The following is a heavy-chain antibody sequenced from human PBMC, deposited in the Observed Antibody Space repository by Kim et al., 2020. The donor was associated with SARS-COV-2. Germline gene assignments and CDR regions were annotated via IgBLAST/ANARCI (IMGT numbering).Heavy chain of an antibody. CDR3: XREXTAILAEKPGPRLQXGDDY. CDR2: IYYSGST. D-gene: IGHD5-18*01. V-gene: IGHV4-39*07. J-gene: IGHJ4*02. CDR1: GGSISSSSYY. Sequence: SETLSLTCTVSGGSISSSSYYWGWIRQPPGKGLEWIGSIYYSGSTYYNPSLKSXXTRSVDTPKNQFSLKLSSVTAADTAVYYXXREXTAILAEKPGPRLQXGDDYXXXGTXXXVSS.